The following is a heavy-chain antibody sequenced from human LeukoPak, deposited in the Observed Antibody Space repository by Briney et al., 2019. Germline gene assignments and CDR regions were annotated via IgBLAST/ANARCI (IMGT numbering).Heavy chain of an antibody. V-gene: IGHV3-74*01. CDR2: INGDGRTT. J-gene: IGHJ3*02. CDR1: GFTFSSYW. CDR3: ARDSKALGEAFDI. Sequence: PGGSLRLSCAASGFTFSSYWMHWVRQVPGKGLVWVSRINGDGRTTTYADSVKGRFTISRDNVKNSLYLQMNSLRAEDTAVYYCARDSKALGEAFDIWGQGTMVTVSS.